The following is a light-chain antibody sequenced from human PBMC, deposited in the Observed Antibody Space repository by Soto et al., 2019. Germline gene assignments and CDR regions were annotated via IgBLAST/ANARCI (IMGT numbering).Light chain of an antibody. CDR2: GAS. CDR1: QSISSD. J-gene: IGKJ1*01. CDR3: QQRSSWPRT. V-gene: IGKV3-15*01. Sequence: EIEMPQSPDTLSVSPGERATLSFMASQSISSDVAWYQQKHGQAPRLLIYGASTTASGIPARFSGSGSGTEFTLTISSLQSEDFAVYYRQQRSSWPRTFGQGTKVDIK.